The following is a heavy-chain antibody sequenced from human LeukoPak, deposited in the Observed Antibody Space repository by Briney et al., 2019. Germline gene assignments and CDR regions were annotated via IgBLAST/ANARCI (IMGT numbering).Heavy chain of an antibody. D-gene: IGHD3-22*01. Sequence: ASVKVSCKASGYTFTGYYMHWVRQAPGQGLEWMGWINPNSGGTNYAQKFQGRVTMTRDTSISTAYMELSRLRSDDTAVYYCARGRITMIVVTGDWGQGTLVTVSS. J-gene: IGHJ4*02. V-gene: IGHV1-2*02. CDR3: ARGRITMIVVTGD. CDR1: GYTFTGYY. CDR2: INPNSGGT.